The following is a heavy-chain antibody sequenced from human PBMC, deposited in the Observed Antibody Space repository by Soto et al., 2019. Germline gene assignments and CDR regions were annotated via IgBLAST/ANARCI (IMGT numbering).Heavy chain of an antibody. Sequence: ASVKVSCKASGYTFTSYAMHCVRQAPGQRLEWMGWINAGNGNTKYSQKFQGRVTITRDTSASTAYMELSSLRSEDTAVYYCARHRNLYCSSTSCYLGAYYYYGMDVWGQGTTVTVSS. J-gene: IGHJ6*02. CDR1: GYTFTSYA. CDR2: INAGNGNT. V-gene: IGHV1-3*01. CDR3: ARHRNLYCSSTSCYLGAYYYYGMDV. D-gene: IGHD2-2*01.